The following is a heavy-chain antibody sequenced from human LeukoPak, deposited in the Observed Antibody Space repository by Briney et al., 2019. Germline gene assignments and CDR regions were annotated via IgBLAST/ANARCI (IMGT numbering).Heavy chain of an antibody. CDR1: GFTFSSYW. V-gene: IGHV3-74*01. CDR3: TRAGGFKIDY. J-gene: IGHJ4*02. CDR2: IKADGSST. Sequence: AGTLRLSCAASGFTFSSYWMHWVRQAPGKGLVRVSRIKADGSSTTYADPVKGRFTISRDNAKSTLYLQMNSLRAEDTAVYYCTRAGGFKIDYWGQGILVTV.